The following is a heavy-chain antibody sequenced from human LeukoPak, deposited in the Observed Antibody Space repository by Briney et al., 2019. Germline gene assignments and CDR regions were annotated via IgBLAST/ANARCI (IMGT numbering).Heavy chain of an antibody. D-gene: IGHD3-3*01. J-gene: IGHJ6*03. CDR3: ARGRLGYDFAFYYYYMDV. V-gene: IGHV4-4*02. Sequence: SGTLSLTCAVSGGSISSSNWWSWVRQPPGKGLEWIGEIYHSGSTNYNPSLKSRVTISVDKSKNQFSLKLSSVTAADTAVYYCARGRLGYDFAFYYYYMDVWGKGTTVTVSS. CDR1: GGSISSSNW. CDR2: IYHSGST.